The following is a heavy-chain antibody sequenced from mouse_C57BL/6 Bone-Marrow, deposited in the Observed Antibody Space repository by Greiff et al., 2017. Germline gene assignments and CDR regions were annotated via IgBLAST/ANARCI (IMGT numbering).Heavy chain of an antibody. Sequence: VQLQQSGPGLVKPSQSLSLTCSVTGYSITSGYYWNWIRQFPGNKLEWMGYISYDGSNNYNPSLKNRISITRDTSENQFFLKLNSVTTEDTATYYCAREGLDYYWCAYWGQGTLVTVSA. CDR3: AREGLDYYWCAY. CDR2: ISYDGSN. CDR1: GYSITSGYY. D-gene: IGHD1-1*01. V-gene: IGHV3-6*01. J-gene: IGHJ3*01.